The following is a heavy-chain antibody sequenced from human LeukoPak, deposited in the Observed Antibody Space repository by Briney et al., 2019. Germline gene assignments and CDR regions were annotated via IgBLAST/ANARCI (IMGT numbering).Heavy chain of an antibody. CDR2: INHSGST. V-gene: IGHV4-34*01. J-gene: IGHJ4*02. D-gene: IGHD1-26*01. CDR3: ARGLGGSYSDY. CDR1: GGSFSGYY. Sequence: SETLSLTCAVYGGSFSGYYWSWIRQPPGKGLEWIGEINHSGSTNYNPSLKSRVTISVDTSKNQFSLKLSSVTAADTAVYYCARGLGGSYSDYWGQGTLVIVSS.